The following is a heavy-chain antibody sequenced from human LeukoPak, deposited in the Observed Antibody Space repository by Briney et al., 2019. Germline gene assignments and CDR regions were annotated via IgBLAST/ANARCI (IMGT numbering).Heavy chain of an antibody. CDR2: IIPIFGTA. Sequence: VASVKVSCKASGGTFSSYAISWVRQAPGQGLEWMGGIIPIFGTANYAQKFQGRVTITADESTSTAYMELSSLRSEDTAVYYCARGGPTPGITVAGSWVYFQLWGQGTLVTVSS. V-gene: IGHV1-69*13. CDR1: GGTFSSYA. D-gene: IGHD6-19*01. CDR3: ARGGPTPGITVAGSWVYFQL. J-gene: IGHJ1*01.